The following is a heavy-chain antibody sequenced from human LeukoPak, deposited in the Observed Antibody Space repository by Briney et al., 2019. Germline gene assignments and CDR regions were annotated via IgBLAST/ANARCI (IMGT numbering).Heavy chain of an antibody. V-gene: IGHV3-30*02. CDR1: GFTFLSYG. J-gene: IGHJ4*02. D-gene: IGHD2-2*01. CDR2: IRYDGSNK. Sequence: GGSLRLSCAASGFTFLSYGMHWVRQAPGKGLEWVAFIRYDGSNKYYADSVKGRFTISRDNSKNTLYLQMNSLRADDTAVYYCARDFCSSTSCYGELDYWGQGTLVTVSS. CDR3: ARDFCSSTSCYGELDY.